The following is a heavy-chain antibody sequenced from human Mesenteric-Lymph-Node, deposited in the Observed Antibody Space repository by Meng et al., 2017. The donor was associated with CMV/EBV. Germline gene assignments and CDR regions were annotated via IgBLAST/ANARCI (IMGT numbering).Heavy chain of an antibody. J-gene: IGHJ5*02. CDR3: ARDIRSLWFGGFDP. V-gene: IGHV3-48*04. Sequence: GESLKISCAASGFTFSSYSMNWVRQAPGKGLEWVSYISSSSSTIYYADSVKGRFTISRDNAKNSLYLQMNSLRAEDTAVYYCARDIRSLWFGGFDPWGQGVLVTVSS. CDR1: GFTFSSYS. D-gene: IGHD3-10*01. CDR2: ISSSSSTI.